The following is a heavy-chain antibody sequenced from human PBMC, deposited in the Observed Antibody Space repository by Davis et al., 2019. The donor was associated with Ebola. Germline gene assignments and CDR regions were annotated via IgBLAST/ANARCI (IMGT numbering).Heavy chain of an antibody. V-gene: IGHV3-48*02. J-gene: IGHJ6*02. CDR2: ISSSSSTI. Sequence: GESLKISCAASGFTFSSYSMNWVRQAPGKGLEWVSYISSSSSTIYYADSVKGRFTISRDNAKNSLYLQMNSLRDEDTAVYYCARVVAPRTYYYGMDVWGQGTTVTVSS. D-gene: IGHD2-15*01. CDR3: ARVVAPRTYYYGMDV. CDR1: GFTFSSYS.